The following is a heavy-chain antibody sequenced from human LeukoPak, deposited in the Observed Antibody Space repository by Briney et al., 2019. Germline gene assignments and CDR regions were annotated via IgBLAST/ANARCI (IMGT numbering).Heavy chain of an antibody. D-gene: IGHD2/OR15-2a*01. J-gene: IGHJ5*01. V-gene: IGHV3-23*01. Sequence: GGSLRLSCTASGFTFINYAVSWVHQVPGKGLEWVSAISGSGGTTYYADSVKGRFTISRDNSKNTLYLQMNSLRAEDTAIYYCAKNPSLGTYFRFDSWGQGTLVTVSS. CDR1: GFTFINYA. CDR3: AKNPSLGTYFRFDS. CDR2: ISGSGGTT.